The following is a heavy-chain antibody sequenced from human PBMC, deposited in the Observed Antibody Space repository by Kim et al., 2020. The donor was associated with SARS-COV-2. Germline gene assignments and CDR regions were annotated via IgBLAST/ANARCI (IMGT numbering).Heavy chain of an antibody. CDR1: GFSFSDYY. J-gene: IGHJ4*02. Sequence: GGSLRLSCAASGFSFSDYYMSWIRQAPGKGLEWVSYISAHGSTIYYADSMQGRFTVSRDNAKNSVYLEMDSLRAEDTAVYYCARVQWTSSCFDYWGQGTLVTVSS. D-gene: IGHD6-13*01. V-gene: IGHV3-11*01. CDR3: ARVQWTSSCFDY. CDR2: ISAHGSTI.